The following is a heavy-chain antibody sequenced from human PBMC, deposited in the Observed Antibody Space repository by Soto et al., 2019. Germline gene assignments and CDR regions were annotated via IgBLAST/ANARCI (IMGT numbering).Heavy chain of an antibody. CDR2: IFPLTDIP. Sequence: QVQLVQSGTEVKKPGSSVKVSCKASGGTFRNYHINWVRQAPGQGLEWMGSIFPLTDIPDYAQNFQARLTISADKSTSTAYMELSSLTYDDTAMYFCARGPLVVLNYFESWGQGTLVTVSS. CDR3: ARGPLVVLNYFES. J-gene: IGHJ4*02. V-gene: IGHV1-69*02. CDR1: GGTFRNYH.